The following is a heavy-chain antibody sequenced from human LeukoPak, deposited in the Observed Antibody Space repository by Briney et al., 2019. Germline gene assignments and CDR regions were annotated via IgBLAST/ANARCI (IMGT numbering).Heavy chain of an antibody. CDR2: IRSKAYGGTT. CDR1: GFTFGDYA. Sequence: GGSLRLSCTASGFTFGDYAMSWVRQAPGKGLEWVGFIRSKAYGGTTEYAASVKGRFTISRDDSKSIAYLQMNSLKTEDTAVYYCTRDQEDSFGVVIIPFDYWGQGTLVTVSS. J-gene: IGHJ4*02. CDR3: TRDQEDSFGVVIIPFDY. D-gene: IGHD3-3*01. V-gene: IGHV3-49*04.